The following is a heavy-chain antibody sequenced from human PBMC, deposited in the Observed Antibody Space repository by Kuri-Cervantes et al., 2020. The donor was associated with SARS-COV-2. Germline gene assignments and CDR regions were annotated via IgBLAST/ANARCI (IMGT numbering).Heavy chain of an antibody. V-gene: IGHV3-15*01. CDR2: IKSKTDGGTT. J-gene: IGHJ5*02. D-gene: IGHD2-2*01. CDR3: ARDRGIVVVPAAIWFDP. Sequence: GGSLRLSCAASGFTFSNAWMSWVRQAPGKGLEWVGRIKSKTDGGTTDYAAPVKGRFTISRDDSKNTLYLQMNSLRAEDTAVYYCARDRGIVVVPAAIWFDPWGQGTRVTVSS. CDR1: GFTFSNAW.